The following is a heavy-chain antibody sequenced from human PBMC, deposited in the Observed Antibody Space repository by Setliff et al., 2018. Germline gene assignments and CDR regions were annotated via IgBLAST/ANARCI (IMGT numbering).Heavy chain of an antibody. CDR3: ARDLDTTSHYGMFDY. J-gene: IGHJ4*02. V-gene: IGHV3-33*01. Sequence: PGGSLRLSCAASGCIFRNYGIHWVRQTPGRGLEWVAVMWSDGTKKSYADSVKGRFTVSRDISRNTVFLDMNSLRAEDTAVYHCARDLDTTSHYGMFDYWGQGALVTVSS. CDR1: GCIFRNYG. CDR2: MWSDGTKK. D-gene: IGHD3-9*01.